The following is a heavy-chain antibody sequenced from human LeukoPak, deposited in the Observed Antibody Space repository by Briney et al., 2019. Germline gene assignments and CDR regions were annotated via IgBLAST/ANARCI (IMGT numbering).Heavy chain of an antibody. CDR3: ARQGVTIFGVVPANWFDP. V-gene: IGHV4-30-4*01. CDR2: IYYSGST. Sequence: PSQTLSLTCTVSGGSISSGDYYWSWIRQPPGKGLEWIGYIYYSGSTYYNPSLKSRVTISVDTSKNQFSLKLSSVTAADTAMYYCARQGVTIFGVVPANWFDPWGQGTLVTVSS. D-gene: IGHD3-3*01. CDR1: GGSISSGDYY. J-gene: IGHJ5*02.